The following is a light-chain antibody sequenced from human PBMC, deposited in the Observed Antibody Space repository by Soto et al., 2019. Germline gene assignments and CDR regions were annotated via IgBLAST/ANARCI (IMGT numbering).Light chain of an antibody. J-gene: IGKJ1*01. CDR3: QQSYSTPRT. V-gene: IGKV1-39*01. CDR2: AAS. Sequence: IQMTQSPSSLSASVGDRVTITCRASQSISSSLNWYQQKPGKAPKLLIYAASSLQSGVPSRFSGSGSGTDFTLTISSLQPEDFATYYCQQSYSTPRTFCQGTNVDI. CDR1: QSISSS.